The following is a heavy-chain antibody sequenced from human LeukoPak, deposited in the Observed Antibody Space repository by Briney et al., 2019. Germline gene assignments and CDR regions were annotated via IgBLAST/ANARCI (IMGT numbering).Heavy chain of an antibody. CDR3: ARDAGGYDS. Sequence: GGSLRFSCAASGFSFSTYWMSWVRQTRGKGLEWVANIKEDGSKDYYVDSVKGRFTISRDNAKNSLYLQMNSLRVEDSAVYYCARDAGGYDSWGQGTLVTVSS. CDR1: GFSFSTYW. J-gene: IGHJ5*01. CDR2: IKEDGSKD. V-gene: IGHV3-7*01. D-gene: IGHD5-12*01.